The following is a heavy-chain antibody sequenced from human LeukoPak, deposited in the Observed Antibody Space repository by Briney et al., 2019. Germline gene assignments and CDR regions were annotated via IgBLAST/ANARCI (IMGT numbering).Heavy chain of an antibody. CDR2: ISYDGSNK. CDR3: ARDGSR. CDR1: GFTFSSYW. Sequence: GGSLRLSCAASGFTFSSYWMHWVRQAPGKGLEWVAVISYDGSNKYYADSVKGRFTISRDNSKNTLYLQMNSLRAEDTAVYYCARDGSRWGQGTLVTVSS. V-gene: IGHV3-30*03. J-gene: IGHJ4*02.